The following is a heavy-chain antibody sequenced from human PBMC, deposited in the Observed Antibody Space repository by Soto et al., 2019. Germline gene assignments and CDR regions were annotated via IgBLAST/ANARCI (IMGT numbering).Heavy chain of an antibody. V-gene: IGHV4-59*01. CDR3: ARDSYSSGFNYFDY. J-gene: IGHJ4*02. D-gene: IGHD3-22*01. Sequence: PSETLSLTCTVPGGSTTSYFWSWIRQPPGQGLEWIGYIYFSGTTNFNPSLKSRVTLSLDTSKNQFSLKLNSVTAADTAVYYCARDSYSSGFNYFDYWSQGTLVTVSS. CDR1: GGSTTSYF. CDR2: IYFSGTT.